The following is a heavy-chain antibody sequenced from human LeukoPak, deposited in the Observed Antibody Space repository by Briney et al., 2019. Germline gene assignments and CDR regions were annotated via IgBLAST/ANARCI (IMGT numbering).Heavy chain of an antibody. Sequence: PSETLSLTCTVSGGSLSSSSYYWGWIRQPPGKGLEGFGSINYSGSTYYNASIKSRVTIAVDTSKNQFSLKLSSVTAADTAVYYCARHNHSMVRGSFNFDYWGQGTLVTVSS. V-gene: IGHV4-39*01. J-gene: IGHJ4*02. CDR2: INYSGST. CDR1: GGSLSSSSYY. CDR3: ARHNHSMVRGSFNFDY. D-gene: IGHD3-10*01.